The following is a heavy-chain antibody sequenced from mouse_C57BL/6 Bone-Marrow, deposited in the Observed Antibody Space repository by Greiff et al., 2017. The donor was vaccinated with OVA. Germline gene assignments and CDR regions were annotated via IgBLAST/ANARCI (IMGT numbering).Heavy chain of an antibody. Sequence: VQLKQSGPVLVKPGASVKMSCKASGYTFTDYYMNWVKQSHGKSLEWIGVINPYNGGTSYNQKFKGKATLTVDKSSSTAYMELNSLTSEDSAVYYCARGKVPFAYWGQGTLVTVSA. J-gene: IGHJ3*01. V-gene: IGHV1-19*01. CDR2: INPYNGGT. CDR1: GYTFTDYY. CDR3: ARGKVPFAY.